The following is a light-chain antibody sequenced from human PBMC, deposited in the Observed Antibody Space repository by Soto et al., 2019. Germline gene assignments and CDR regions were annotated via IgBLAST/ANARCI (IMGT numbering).Light chain of an antibody. Sequence: QSALTQPASVSGSPGQSITISCTGISSDVGGYDYVSWYQQHPGKAPKLMIYEVSNRPSGVSNRFSGSRSGNTASLTISGLQAEDEAGYYCSSYSSSSPWVFGGGTKVTVL. CDR2: EVS. J-gene: IGLJ3*02. V-gene: IGLV2-14*01. CDR1: SSDVGGYDY. CDR3: SSYSSSSPWV.